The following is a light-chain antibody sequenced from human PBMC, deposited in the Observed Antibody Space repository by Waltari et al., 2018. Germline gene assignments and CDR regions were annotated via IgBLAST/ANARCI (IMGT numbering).Light chain of an antibody. CDR2: DAS. J-gene: IGKJ3*01. Sequence: AIQLTQSPSSLSASVGDRVTITCRASQGISSDLAWYQQKPGKAPNLLIYDASSLESGVPSRFSGSGSGTDFTLTISSLQPEDFATYYCQQFNNYPPFTFGPGTKVISN. V-gene: IGKV1D-13*01. CDR1: QGISSD. CDR3: QQFNNYPPFT.